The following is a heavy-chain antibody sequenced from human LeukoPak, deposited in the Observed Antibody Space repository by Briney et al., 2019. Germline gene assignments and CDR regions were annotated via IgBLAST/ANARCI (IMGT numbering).Heavy chain of an antibody. CDR3: ATLSQQQVEGDY. Sequence: SETLSLACTVSGGSISSYYWSWVRHPPGKGLEWIGEIYHSGSTKYNPSLKSRVTISVDKSKKQFSVKLSSVTAAETDVYFCATLSQQQVEGDYWGEGSLVTVSS. J-gene: IGHJ4*02. D-gene: IGHD6-13*01. CDR2: IYHSGST. V-gene: IGHV4-59*01. CDR1: GGSISSYY.